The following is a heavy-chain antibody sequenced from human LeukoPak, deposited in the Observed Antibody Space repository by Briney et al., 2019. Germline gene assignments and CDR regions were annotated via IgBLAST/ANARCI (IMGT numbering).Heavy chain of an antibody. CDR2: IWYDGSNK. CDR3: AKGWRYDSSGYLMVY. J-gene: IGHJ4*02. CDR1: GFTFSSYG. Sequence: GGSLRLSCAASGFTFSSYGMHWVRQAPGKGLEGVAVIWYDGSNKYYADSVKGRFTISRDNSKNTLYLQMNSLRAEDTAVYYCAKGWRYDSSGYLMVYWGQGTLVTVSS. V-gene: IGHV3-33*06. D-gene: IGHD3-22*01.